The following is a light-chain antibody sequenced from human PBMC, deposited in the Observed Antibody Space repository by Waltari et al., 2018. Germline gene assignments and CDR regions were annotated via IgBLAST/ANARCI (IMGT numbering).Light chain of an antibody. Sequence: DIQMTQSPSTLSASVGARVTITCRASQNSKIWLTWYQQKPGKAPNLLIYKASSLQSGVPSRFSGSGSGTEFALTINSLQPDDFATYYCQQYDTYPWTFGHGTKVEIK. CDR3: QQYDTYPWT. CDR1: QNSKIW. V-gene: IGKV1-5*03. J-gene: IGKJ1*01. CDR2: KAS.